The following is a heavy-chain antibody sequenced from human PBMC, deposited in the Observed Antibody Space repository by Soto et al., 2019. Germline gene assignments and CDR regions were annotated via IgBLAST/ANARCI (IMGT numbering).Heavy chain of an antibody. J-gene: IGHJ4*02. D-gene: IGHD2-8*01. Sequence: TLSLTCAVYGGSFSGYYWSWIRQPPGKGLEWIGEINHSGSTNYNPSLKSRVTISVDTSKNQFSLKLSSVTAADTAVYYCARTVVLMVYATGYFGYWGQGTLVTVSS. V-gene: IGHV4-34*01. CDR2: INHSGST. CDR1: GGSFSGYY. CDR3: ARTVVLMVYATGYFGY.